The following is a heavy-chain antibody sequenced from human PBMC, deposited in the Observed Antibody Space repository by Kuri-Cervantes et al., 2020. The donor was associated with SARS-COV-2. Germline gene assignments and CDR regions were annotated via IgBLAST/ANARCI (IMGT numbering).Heavy chain of an antibody. V-gene: IGHV3-74*01. CDR2: INPDGSYT. Sequence: LSLTCAASGFTFSGHWIHWIRQAPGKGLVWVSRINPDGSYTNNADSVKGRFTLSRDNAKNMLFLQMNSLRAEDTAVYYCARDRPNVNYYYYYGMDVWGQGTTVTVSS. J-gene: IGHJ6*02. CDR1: GFTFSGHW. CDR3: ARDRPNVNYYYYYGMDV.